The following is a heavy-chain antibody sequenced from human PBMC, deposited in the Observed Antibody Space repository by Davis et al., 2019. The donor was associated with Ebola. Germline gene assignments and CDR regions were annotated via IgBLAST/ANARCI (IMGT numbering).Heavy chain of an antibody. CDR2: IKQDGSEK. CDR1: GFTFSSYW. V-gene: IGHV3-7*03. J-gene: IGHJ6*02. Sequence: PGGSLRLSCAASGFTFSSYWMSWVRQAPGKGLEWVANIKQDGSEKYYVDSVKGRFTIPRDNAKNSLYLQMNSLRAEDTAVYYCARDAPYYDFWSGYYFTYYGMDVWGQGTTVTVSS. CDR3: ARDAPYYDFWSGYYFTYYGMDV. D-gene: IGHD3-3*01.